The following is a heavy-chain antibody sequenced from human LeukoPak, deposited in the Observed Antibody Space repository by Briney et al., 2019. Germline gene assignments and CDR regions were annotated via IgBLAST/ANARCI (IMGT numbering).Heavy chain of an antibody. CDR1: GYTFTDYH. CDR2: INPNSGGT. V-gene: IGHV1-2*02. Sequence: ASVTVSCKASGYTFTDYHLHWVRQAPGQGREWMGWINPNSGGTNYAQKFQGRVTMTRDTSINTAYMELSRVRSDDTAVYYCAKDIRPRVESFDYWGQGTLVTVSS. J-gene: IGHJ4*02. CDR3: AKDIRPRVESFDY. D-gene: IGHD3-3*01.